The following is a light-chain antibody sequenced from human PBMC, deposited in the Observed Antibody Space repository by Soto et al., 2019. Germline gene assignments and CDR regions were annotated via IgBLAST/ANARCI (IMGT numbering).Light chain of an antibody. V-gene: IGKV1-39*01. CDR3: QQSYSTPIT. Sequence: IQMSPSPSSLSASLGGTVTITCLASQSISSYLNWYQQKPGKAPKLLIYAASSLQSGVPSRFSGSGSGTDFTLTISSLQPEDFATYYCQQSYSTPITFGQGTRLEI. CDR1: QSISSY. J-gene: IGKJ5*01. CDR2: AAS.